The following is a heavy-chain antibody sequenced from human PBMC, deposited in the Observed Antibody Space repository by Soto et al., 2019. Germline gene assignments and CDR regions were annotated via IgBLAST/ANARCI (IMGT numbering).Heavy chain of an antibody. J-gene: IGHJ3*02. CDR3: ARARHCSGGSCYSDAFDI. Sequence: PSETLSLTCTASGGSISSGGYYWSWIRQHPGKGLEWIGYIYYSGSTYYNPSLKSRVTISVDTSKNQFSLKLSSVTAADTAVYYCARARHCSGGSCYSDAFDIWGQGTMVTVSS. V-gene: IGHV4-31*03. CDR1: GGSISSGGYY. CDR2: IYYSGST. D-gene: IGHD2-15*01.